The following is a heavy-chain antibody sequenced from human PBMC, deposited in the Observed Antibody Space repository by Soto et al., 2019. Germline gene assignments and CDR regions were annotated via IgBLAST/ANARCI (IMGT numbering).Heavy chain of an antibody. Sequence: GASVKVSCKASGYTFTSYGISWGRQAPGQGAEWVGWISAYNGNTNYAQKLQGRVTMTTDTSTSTAYMELRSLRSDDTAVYYCARESSLPGAFDIWGQGTMVTVSS. J-gene: IGHJ3*02. CDR2: ISAYNGNT. CDR1: GYTFTSYG. V-gene: IGHV1-18*01. CDR3: ARESSLPGAFDI.